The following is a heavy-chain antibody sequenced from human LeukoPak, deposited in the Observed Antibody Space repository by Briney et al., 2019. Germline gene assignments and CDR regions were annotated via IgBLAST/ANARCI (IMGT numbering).Heavy chain of an antibody. Sequence: SGTLSLTCTVSGGAISRGDYYWGWGRQPPGRGREWGGYIYYSGSTYYNPSLKSRVTISVDTSKNQFSLKLSSVTAADTAVYYCARASYDFWSGYVYYFDYWGQGTLVTVSS. V-gene: IGHV4-30-4*08. CDR1: GGAISRGDYY. CDR3: ARASYDFWSGYVYYFDY. J-gene: IGHJ4*02. D-gene: IGHD3-3*01. CDR2: IYYSGST.